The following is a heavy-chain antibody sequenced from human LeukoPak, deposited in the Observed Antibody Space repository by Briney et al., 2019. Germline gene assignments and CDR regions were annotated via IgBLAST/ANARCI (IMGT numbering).Heavy chain of an antibody. CDR1: GGSIRNYY. CDR3: ARAGPLCSGGRCYDY. V-gene: IGHV4-59*01. D-gene: IGHD2-15*01. CDR2: IYYSGST. J-gene: IGHJ4*02. Sequence: SETLSLTCTVSGGSIRNYYWSWIRQPPGKGLEWIGYIYYSGSTNYNPSLKSRVTISVDTSKNKFSLKLSSVTATDTAVYYCARAGPLCSGGRCYDYWGQGTPVTVSS.